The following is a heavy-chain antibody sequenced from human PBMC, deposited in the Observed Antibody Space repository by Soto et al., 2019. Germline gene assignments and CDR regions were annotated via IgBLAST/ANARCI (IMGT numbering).Heavy chain of an antibody. J-gene: IGHJ4*02. V-gene: IGHV5-51*01. CDR1: GYSFTSYW. CDR2: IYPGDSDT. D-gene: IGHD3-3*01. Sequence: LKISCKGSGYSFTSYWIGWVRQMPGKGLEWMGIIYPGDSDTRYSPSFQGQVTISADKSISTAYLQWSSLKASDTAMYYCARHSLGDFWSGYTTPFDYWGQGTLVTVSS. CDR3: ARHSLGDFWSGYTTPFDY.